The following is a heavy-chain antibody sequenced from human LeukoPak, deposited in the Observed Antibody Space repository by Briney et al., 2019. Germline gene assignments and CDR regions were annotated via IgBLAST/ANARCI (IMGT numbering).Heavy chain of an antibody. Sequence: GGSLRLSCAASGFTFSNHSMSWVRQAPGKGLQWVANIKQDGSSIYYVDSVRGRFTISRDNARNSLYLQMNSLRAEDTAVYYCVRDVDYWGQGTLVTVSS. J-gene: IGHJ4*02. V-gene: IGHV3-7*01. CDR1: GFTFSNHS. CDR2: IKQDGSSI. CDR3: VRDVDY.